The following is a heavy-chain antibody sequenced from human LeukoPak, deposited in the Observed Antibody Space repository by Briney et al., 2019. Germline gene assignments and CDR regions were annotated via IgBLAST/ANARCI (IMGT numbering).Heavy chain of an antibody. D-gene: IGHD2-15*01. CDR1: GGSISSYY. CDR3: ARAAVVVAATAPGWFDP. V-gene: IGHV4-59*01. J-gene: IGHJ5*02. CDR2: IYYSGST. Sequence: SETLSLTCTVSGGSISSYYWSWIRQPPGKGLEWIGYIYYSGSTNYNPSLKSRVTISVDTSKNQFSLKLSSVTAADTAVYYCARAAVVVAATAPGWFDPWGQGTLVTVSS.